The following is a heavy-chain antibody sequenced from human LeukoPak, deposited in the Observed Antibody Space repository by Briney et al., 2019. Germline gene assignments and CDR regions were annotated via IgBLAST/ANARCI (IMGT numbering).Heavy chain of an antibody. CDR1: GGSISSYY. D-gene: IGHD2-2*01. J-gene: IGHJ4*02. CDR3: ARHGEMVVVEERGFDY. Sequence: SETLSLTCTVSGGSISSYYWSWIRQPPGKGLEWSGYIYYSGSTNYNPSLKSRVTISVDTSKNQFSLKLSSVTAADTAVYYCARHGEMVVVEERGFDYWGQGTLVTVSS. CDR2: IYYSGST. V-gene: IGHV4-59*08.